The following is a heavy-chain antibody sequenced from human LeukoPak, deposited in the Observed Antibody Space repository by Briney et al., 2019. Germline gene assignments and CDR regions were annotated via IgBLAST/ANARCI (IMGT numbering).Heavy chain of an antibody. D-gene: IGHD6-13*01. Sequence: SETLSLTCAVYGGSFSGYYWSWIRQPPGKGLEWIGYIYYSGSTNYNPSLKSRVTISVDTSKNQFSLKLSSVTAADTAVYYCAGGPLVRDGMDAWGQGTTVTVSS. J-gene: IGHJ6*02. CDR1: GGSFSGYY. V-gene: IGHV4-59*01. CDR3: AGGPLVRDGMDA. CDR2: IYYSGST.